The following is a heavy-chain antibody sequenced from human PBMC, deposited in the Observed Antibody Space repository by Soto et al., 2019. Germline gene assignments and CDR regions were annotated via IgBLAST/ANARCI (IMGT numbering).Heavy chain of an antibody. Sequence: EVQLLESGGGLVQPGGSLRLSCAASGFTFSNYAMNWVRQAPGKGLEWVSVISGSGGSTYYADSVKGRFTISRDNSKNSLYLQMNSRSAEDTAVYYCAKRAPGLYFDYWGQGTVVTVSS. CDR2: ISGSGGST. J-gene: IGHJ4*02. CDR3: AKRAPGLYFDY. CDR1: GFTFSNYA. V-gene: IGHV3-23*01.